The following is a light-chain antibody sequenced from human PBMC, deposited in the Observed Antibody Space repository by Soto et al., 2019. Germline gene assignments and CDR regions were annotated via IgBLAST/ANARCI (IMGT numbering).Light chain of an antibody. CDR3: QQYNNWPRT. CDR1: ENVRTF. J-gene: IGKJ1*01. CDR2: GAS. V-gene: IGKV3-11*01. Sequence: EVVLTQSPATLSLSPGERATLSCRASENVRTFVDWYQQKPGQAPRLLIYGASNRATGIPARFSGSGSGTDFTLTINSLQSEDFAVYYCQQYNNWPRTFGQGTKVDI.